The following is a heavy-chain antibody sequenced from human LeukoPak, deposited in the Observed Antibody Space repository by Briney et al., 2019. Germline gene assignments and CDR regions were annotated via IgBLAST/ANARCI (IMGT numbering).Heavy chain of an antibody. V-gene: IGHV1-46*01. CDR2: INPSGGST. J-gene: IGHJ4*02. D-gene: IGHD6-19*01. CDR1: GYTFTSYY. Sequence: PGGSLRLSCAASGYTFTSYYMHWVRQAPGQGLEWMGIINPSGGSTSYAQKFQGRVTMTRDTSTSTVYMELSSLRSEDTAVYYCARDSTPSTPGYSSGWFPQNRLDYWGQGTLVTVSS. CDR3: ARDSTPSTPGYSSGWFPQNRLDY.